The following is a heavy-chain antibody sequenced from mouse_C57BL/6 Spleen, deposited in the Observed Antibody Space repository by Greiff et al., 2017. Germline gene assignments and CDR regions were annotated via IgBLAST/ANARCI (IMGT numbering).Heavy chain of an antibody. V-gene: IGHV1-82*01. CDR2: IYPGDGDT. D-gene: IGHD2-4*01. CDR3: ASASLAYDDGEGGAWFAD. J-gene: IGHJ3*01. CDR1: GYAFSSSW. Sequence: QVQLQQSGPELVKPGASVKISCKASGYAFSSSWMNWVKQRPGKGLEWIGRIYPGDGDTNYNGKFKGKATLTADKSSSTAYMQLSSLTSEDSAVYFWASASLAYDDGEGGAWFADWGKGTMVTVSA.